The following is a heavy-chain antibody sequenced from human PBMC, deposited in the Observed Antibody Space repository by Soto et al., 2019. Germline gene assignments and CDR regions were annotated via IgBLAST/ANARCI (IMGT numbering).Heavy chain of an antibody. D-gene: IGHD1-1*01. CDR1: GGTFSSYA. CDR3: ASCPHENDGFSWFDP. J-gene: IGHJ5*02. Sequence: QVQLVQSGAEVKKPGSSVKVSCKASGGTFSSYAISWVRQAPGQGLEWMGGLIPIFGTANHAPKFQGRVTITADESTSTAYMELSSLRSEDTAVYYCASCPHENDGFSWFDPWGQGTLVTVAS. V-gene: IGHV1-69*01. CDR2: LIPIFGTA.